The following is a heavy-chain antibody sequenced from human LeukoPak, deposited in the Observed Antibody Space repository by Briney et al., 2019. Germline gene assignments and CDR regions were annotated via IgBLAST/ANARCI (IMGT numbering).Heavy chain of an antibody. CDR1: GYSFSSYR. CDR3: ASNGKYYDILTGLDYYYMDV. V-gene: IGHV5-51*01. Sequence: GESLKISCKGSGYSFSSYRIGWVRQMPGKGLEWMGIIYPGDSDTKYSPSFQGQVTISADKSISTAYLQWSSLKASDTAMYYCASNGKYYDILTGLDYYYMDVWGKGTTVTVSS. J-gene: IGHJ6*03. CDR2: IYPGDSDT. D-gene: IGHD3-9*01.